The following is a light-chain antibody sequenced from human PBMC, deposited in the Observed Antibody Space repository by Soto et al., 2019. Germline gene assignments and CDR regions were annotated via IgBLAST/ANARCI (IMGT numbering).Light chain of an antibody. CDR3: QQYSTYSRT. V-gene: IGKV1-5*03. Sequence: IQMTQSPSTLSASVGDRVTITCRASQTISTWLAWYQHKPGTAPKLLIYKASSLEAGVPSRFSGSGSGTEFTLTISSLQPDDFATYYCQQYSTYSRTFGQGTKVETK. CDR1: QTISTW. CDR2: KAS. J-gene: IGKJ2*02.